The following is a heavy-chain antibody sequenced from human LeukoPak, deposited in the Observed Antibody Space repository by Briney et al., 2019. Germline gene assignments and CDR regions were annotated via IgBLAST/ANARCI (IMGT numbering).Heavy chain of an antibody. CDR2: ISYDGSNK. Sequence: PGGSLRLSCAASGFTFSSYWMHWVRQAPGKGLEWVAVISYDGSNKYYADSVKGRFTISRDNSKNTLYLQMNSLRAEDTAVYYCAKDGRLWFGEYSNHDAFDIWGQGTMVTVSS. CDR1: GFTFSSYW. V-gene: IGHV3-30*18. CDR3: AKDGRLWFGEYSNHDAFDI. J-gene: IGHJ3*02. D-gene: IGHD3-10*01.